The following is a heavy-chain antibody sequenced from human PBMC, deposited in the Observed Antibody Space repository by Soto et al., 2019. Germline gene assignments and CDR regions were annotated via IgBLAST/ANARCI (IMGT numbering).Heavy chain of an antibody. CDR2: ISYDGSNK. CDR1: GFTFSSYG. V-gene: IGHV3-30*18. D-gene: IGHD6-13*01. CDR3: AKVGSSSNYFDC. Sequence: PGGSLRLSCAASGFTFSSYGMHWVRQAPGKGLEGVAVISYDGSNKYYADSVKGRFTISRDNSKNTLYLQMNSLRAEDTAVYYCAKVGSSSNYFDCWGQGTLVTVSS. J-gene: IGHJ4*02.